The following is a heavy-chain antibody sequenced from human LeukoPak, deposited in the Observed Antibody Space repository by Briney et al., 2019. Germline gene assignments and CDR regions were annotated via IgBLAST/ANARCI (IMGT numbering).Heavy chain of an antibody. D-gene: IGHD3-22*01. CDR2: ISWNSGSI. CDR1: GFTFDDYA. V-gene: IGHV3-9*01. J-gene: IGHJ4*02. CDR3: AKDINPNYYDSSGFDY. Sequence: GRSLRLSCAASGFTFDDYAMHWVRQAPGKGLEWVSGISWNSGSIGYADSVKGRFTISRDNAKNSLYLQMNGLRAEDTALYYCAKDINPNYYDSSGFDYWGQGTLVTVSS.